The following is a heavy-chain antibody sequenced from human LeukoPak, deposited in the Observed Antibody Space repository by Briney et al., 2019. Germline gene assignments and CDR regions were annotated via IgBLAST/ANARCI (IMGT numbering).Heavy chain of an antibody. CDR1: GGSISSSRYY. Sequence: SETLSLTCTVSGGSISSSRYYWGWIRQPPGKGLEWIGSIYYSGSTYYNPSLKSRVTISVDTSKNQFSLKLSSVTAADTAVYYCARRTRAVFFACWGQGTLVTVSS. D-gene: IGHD1-14*01. CDR3: ARRTRAVFFAC. J-gene: IGHJ4*02. V-gene: IGHV4-39*01. CDR2: IYYSGST.